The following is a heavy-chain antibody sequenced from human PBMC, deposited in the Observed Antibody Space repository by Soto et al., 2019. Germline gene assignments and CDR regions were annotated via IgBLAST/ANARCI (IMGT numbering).Heavy chain of an antibody. CDR3: ARGLRCTNGVCSFAFWFDP. V-gene: IGHV4-34*01. Sequence: QVQLQQWGAGLLKPSETLSLTCAVYGGSFSGYYWSWIRQPPGKGLEWIGEINHSGSTNYNSSLKSRVTISVDTSKNQFSLKLSSVTAADTAVYYCARGLRCTNGVCSFAFWFDPWGQGTLVTVSS. D-gene: IGHD2-8*01. CDR1: GGSFSGYY. CDR2: INHSGST. J-gene: IGHJ5*02.